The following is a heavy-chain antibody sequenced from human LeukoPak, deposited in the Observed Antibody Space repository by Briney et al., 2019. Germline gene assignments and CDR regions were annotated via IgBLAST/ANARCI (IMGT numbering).Heavy chain of an antibody. J-gene: IGHJ4*02. CDR3: AKRAESSSHSSDN. Sequence: GGSQRLSCAASGFSFSCYGMKWVRQAPGKGLEWVSYIRSSDDTTYYAASVKGRFTISSDKAKHPLYLQMDSLRAEETAVYYCAKRAESSSHSSDNWGQGTLVTVSS. D-gene: IGHD2-2*01. CDR1: GFSFSCYG. CDR2: IRSSDDTT. V-gene: IGHV3-48*01.